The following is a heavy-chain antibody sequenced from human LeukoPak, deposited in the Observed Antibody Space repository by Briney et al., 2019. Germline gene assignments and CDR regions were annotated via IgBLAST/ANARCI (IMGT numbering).Heavy chain of an antibody. D-gene: IGHD1-1*01. CDR3: ARDWKTNSFDY. CDR1: EFTFTTYG. CDR2: IYYDGSNI. Sequence: TGGSLRLSCAASEFTFTTYGMHWVRQAPGKGLEWVAFIYYDGSNIYYADYVKGRFTISRDISKNTLYLQMDSLRAEDTAIYYCARDWKTNSFDYWGQGTLVTVPS. J-gene: IGHJ4*02. V-gene: IGHV3-33*01.